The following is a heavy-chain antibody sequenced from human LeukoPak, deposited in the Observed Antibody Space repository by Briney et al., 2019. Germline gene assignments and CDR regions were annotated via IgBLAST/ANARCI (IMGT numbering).Heavy chain of an antibody. D-gene: IGHD3-9*01. J-gene: IGHJ4*02. CDR1: GVSISSSSYY. Sequence: SETLSLTCTVSGVSISSSSYYWGWIRQPPGKGLEWIGSIYYSASTYYNPSLKSRVTISVDTSKNQFSLKLSSVTAADTAVYYCARHLDILTGYFDYWGQGTLVTVSS. CDR2: IYYSAST. V-gene: IGHV4-39*01. CDR3: ARHLDILTGYFDY.